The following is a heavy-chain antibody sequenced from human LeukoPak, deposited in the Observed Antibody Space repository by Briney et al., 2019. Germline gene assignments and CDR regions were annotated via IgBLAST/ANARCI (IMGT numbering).Heavy chain of an antibody. CDR2: ISGSGGSK. CDR1: RFPPRKYA. J-gene: IGHJ4*02. Sequence: GGSLRLSCVGSRFPPRKYAMSWVRQAPAKGLEWVSGISGSGGSKYYADSVRGRFTISRDNSKDTLFLQMSSLRADDTAKYYCAKEPEPFLEWHFDNWGQGTLVIVSS. V-gene: IGHV3-23*01. D-gene: IGHD3-3*02. CDR3: AKEPEPFLEWHFDN.